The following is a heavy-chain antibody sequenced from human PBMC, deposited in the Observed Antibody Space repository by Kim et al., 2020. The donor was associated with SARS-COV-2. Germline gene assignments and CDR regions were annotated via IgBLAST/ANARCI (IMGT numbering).Heavy chain of an antibody. CDR1: GGSVSSGSYY. CDR2: IYYSGST. D-gene: IGHD3-9*01. J-gene: IGHJ4*01. CDR3: ARAPYYDILTGYYTYY. Sequence: SETLSLTCTVSGGSVSSGSYYWSWIRQPPGKGLEWIGYIYYSGSTNYNPSLKSRVTISVDTSKNQFSLKLSSVTAADTAVYYCARAPYYDILTGYYTYY. V-gene: IGHV4-61*01.